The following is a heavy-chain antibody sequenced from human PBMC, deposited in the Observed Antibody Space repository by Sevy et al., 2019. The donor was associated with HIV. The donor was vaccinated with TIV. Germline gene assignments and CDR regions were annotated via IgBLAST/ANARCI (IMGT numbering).Heavy chain of an antibody. V-gene: IGHV3-23*01. D-gene: IGHD3-22*01. CDR1: GFTSSNYA. J-gene: IGHJ4*02. CDR2: ISGSGGST. CDR3: AKDSYFDTTLFDY. Sequence: GGSLRLSCAASGFTSSNYAMSWVRQAPGKGLEWVSGISGSGGSTYYAYSVKGRFTISRDNSKNTLYLQMNSLRAEDTAVYYCAKDSYFDTTLFDYWGQGTLVTVSS.